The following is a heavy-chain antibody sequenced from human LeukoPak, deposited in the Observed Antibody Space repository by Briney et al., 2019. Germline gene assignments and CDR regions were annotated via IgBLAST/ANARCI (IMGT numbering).Heavy chain of an antibody. CDR1: GFTFSSYE. Sequence: GSLRLSCAASGFTFSSYEMNWVRQAPGKGLEWVSYISSGGSTIYYADSVKGRFTISRDNAKNSLYLQMNSLRAEDTAVYYCARELDYYGSGSFDYWGQGTLVIVSS. CDR2: ISSGGSTI. J-gene: IGHJ4*02. V-gene: IGHV3-48*03. CDR3: ARELDYYGSGSFDY. D-gene: IGHD3-10*01.